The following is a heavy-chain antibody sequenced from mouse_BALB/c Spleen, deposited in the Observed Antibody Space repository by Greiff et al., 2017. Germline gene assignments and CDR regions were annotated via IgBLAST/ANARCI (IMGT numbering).Heavy chain of an antibody. CDR1: GYTFTEYI. D-gene: IGHD1-1*01. CDR3: ARHEGLPSSYGNYYAMDY. V-gene: IGHV1-62-2*01. J-gene: IGHJ4*01. Sequence: QVQLKESGAELVKPGASVKLSCKASGYTFTEYIIHWVKQRSGQGLEWIGWFYPGSGSIKYNEKFKDKATLTADKSSSTVYMELSRLTSEDSAVYFCARHEGLPSSYGNYYAMDYWGQGTSVTVSS. CDR2: FYPGSGSI.